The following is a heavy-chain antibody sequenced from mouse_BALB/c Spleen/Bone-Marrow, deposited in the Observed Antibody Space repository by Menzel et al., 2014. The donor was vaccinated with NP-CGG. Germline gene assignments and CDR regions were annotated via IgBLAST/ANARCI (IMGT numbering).Heavy chain of an antibody. Sequence: QVQLKESGPGLVQPSQSLSITCTVSGFSLTSSGVHWVRQSPGKGLEWLGVIWSGGSTDYNAAFISRLSISKDNSKSQVFFKMNSLQANDTAIYYCARNSHYYGYYYAMDYWGQGTSVTVSS. J-gene: IGHJ4*01. CDR3: ARNSHYYGYYYAMDY. D-gene: IGHD1-2*01. V-gene: IGHV2-2*02. CDR1: GFSLTSSG. CDR2: IWSGGST.